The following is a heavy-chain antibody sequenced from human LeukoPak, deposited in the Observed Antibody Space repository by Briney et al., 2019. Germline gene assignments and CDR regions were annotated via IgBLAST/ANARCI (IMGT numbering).Heavy chain of an antibody. CDR2: IKSKTDGGTT. CDR1: GFTFSIYS. Sequence: PGGSLRLSCAASGFTFSIYSMSWVRQAPGKGLEWAGRIKSKTDGGTTDYAAPVKGRFTISRDDSKNTLYLQMNSLKTEDTAVYYCTTDIGYWGQGTLVTVPS. V-gene: IGHV3-15*01. CDR3: TTDIGY. J-gene: IGHJ4*02.